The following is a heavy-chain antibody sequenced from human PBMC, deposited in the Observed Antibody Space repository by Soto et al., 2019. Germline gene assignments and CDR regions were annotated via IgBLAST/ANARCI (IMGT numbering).Heavy chain of an antibody. Sequence: ASVKVSCKASGYTFTDYYMHWVRQAPGQGLEWMGWINPNSGGTNYAQKFQGRVTMTRDTANSTAYMELSRLRSDDTAVYYCETLWSGSDAFDIWGQGTMVTVSS. J-gene: IGHJ3*02. CDR2: INPNSGGT. V-gene: IGHV1-2*02. D-gene: IGHD3-3*01. CDR1: GYTFTDYY. CDR3: ETLWSGSDAFDI.